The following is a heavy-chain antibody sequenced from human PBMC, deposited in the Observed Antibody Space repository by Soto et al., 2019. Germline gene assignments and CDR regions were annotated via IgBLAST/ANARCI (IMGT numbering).Heavy chain of an antibody. CDR2: IYYSGST. J-gene: IGHJ6*02. CDR3: ARGTYDFGSCYRYYYYYGMDV. Sequence: SETLSLTCTVSGGSVSSGSYYWSWIRQPPGKGLEWIGYIYYSGSTNYNPSLKSRVTISVDTSKNQFSLKLSSVTAADTAVYYCARGTYDFGSCYRYYYYYGMDVWGQGTTVTVSS. V-gene: IGHV4-61*01. D-gene: IGHD3-3*01. CDR1: GGSVSSGSYY.